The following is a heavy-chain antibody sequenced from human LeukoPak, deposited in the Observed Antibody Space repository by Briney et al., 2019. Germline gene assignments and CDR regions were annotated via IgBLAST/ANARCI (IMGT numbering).Heavy chain of an antibody. J-gene: IGHJ6*02. CDR2: INPSGGST. V-gene: IGHV1-46*01. CDR3: ARDQTDCSRTNCYNLHYGMDV. D-gene: IGHD2-2*02. CDR1: GYTFISYY. Sequence: GASVKDTCKASGYTFISYYMHWVRQPPGQGLEGMGIINPSGGSTSYAQKFQDRVTMTRDTSTGIVYMELSSLRSEDTAVYYCARDQTDCSRTNCYNLHYGMDVWGQGTTVTVSS.